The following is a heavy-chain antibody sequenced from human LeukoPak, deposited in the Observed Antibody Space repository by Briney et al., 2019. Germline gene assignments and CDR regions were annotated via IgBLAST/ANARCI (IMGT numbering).Heavy chain of an antibody. CDR3: ARAGDYYDSSGTGPPPFDY. V-gene: IGHV3-20*04. CDR1: GFTFDDYG. CDR2: INWNGGST. J-gene: IGHJ4*02. D-gene: IGHD3-22*01. Sequence: PGGSLRLSCAASGFTFDDYGMSWVRQAPGKGLEWVSGINWNGGSTGYADSVKGRFTISRDNAKNSLYLQMNSLRAEDTALYYCARAGDYYDSSGTGPPPFDYWGQGTLVTVSS.